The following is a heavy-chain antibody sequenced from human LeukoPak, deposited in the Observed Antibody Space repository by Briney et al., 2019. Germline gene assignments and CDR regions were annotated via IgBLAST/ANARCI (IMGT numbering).Heavy chain of an antibody. D-gene: IGHD4-17*01. CDR3: ARDSRQRTGIPGDYGDHERNDY. Sequence: GGSLRLSCAASGVTFSSYWMHWVPQAPGKGLVWVSRINMDGSGKSYVDSVRGQFTISRDNAKTTLYLQMTSLSAEDTAVYYCARDSRQRTGIPGDYGDHERNDYWGQGTLVTVSS. CDR2: INMDGSGK. J-gene: IGHJ4*02. V-gene: IGHV3-74*01. CDR1: GVTFSSYW.